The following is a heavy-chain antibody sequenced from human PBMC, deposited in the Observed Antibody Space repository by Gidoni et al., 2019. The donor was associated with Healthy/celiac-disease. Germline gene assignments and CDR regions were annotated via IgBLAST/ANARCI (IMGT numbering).Heavy chain of an antibody. Sequence: EVQLLESGGGLVQPGGSLRLSCAASGFTFSSYAMSWVRQAPGKGLEWVSAISGSGGSTYFADSVKGRFTISRDNSKNTLYLQMNSLRAEDTAVYYCAKKEGYYDSSGYPPPFDYWGQGTLVTVSS. J-gene: IGHJ4*02. V-gene: IGHV3-23*01. CDR1: GFTFSSYA. D-gene: IGHD3-22*01. CDR3: AKKEGYYDSSGYPPPFDY. CDR2: ISGSGGST.